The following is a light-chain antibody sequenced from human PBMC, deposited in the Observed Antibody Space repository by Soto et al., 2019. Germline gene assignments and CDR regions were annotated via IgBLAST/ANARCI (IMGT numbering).Light chain of an antibody. CDR2: EVT. Sequence: QSVLTQPASVSGSPGQSITISCSGTSSDVGTYNLVSWYQQYPGKAPRLMIYEVTKRPSGVSNRFSGSKSGNTASLTISGLQPEDEADYYCCSYAGSSTYVFGTGTKVTVL. CDR1: SSDVGTYNL. CDR3: CSYAGSSTYV. J-gene: IGLJ1*01. V-gene: IGLV2-23*02.